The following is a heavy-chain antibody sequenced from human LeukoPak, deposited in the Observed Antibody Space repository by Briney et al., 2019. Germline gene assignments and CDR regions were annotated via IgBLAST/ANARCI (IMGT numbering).Heavy chain of an antibody. CDR2: IKRDGSET. J-gene: IGHJ4*02. V-gene: IGHV3-7*01. Sequence: GGSLRLSCAASGFTFSSYWMSWVRQAPGKGLEWVANIKRDGSETYYVDSVKGRFTISRDNAKNSLYLQMNSLRVEDTAVYYCASDHRLAGYWGQGTLVTVSS. CDR3: ASDHRLAGY. CDR1: GFTFSSYW. D-gene: IGHD6-19*01.